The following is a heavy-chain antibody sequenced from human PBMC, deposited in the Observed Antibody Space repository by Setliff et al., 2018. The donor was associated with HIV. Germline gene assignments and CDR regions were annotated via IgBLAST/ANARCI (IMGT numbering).Heavy chain of an antibody. V-gene: IGHV1-2*02. Sequence: ASVKVSCKASGYTFTGHYLHWVRQAPGQGLEWLGWVNPNSGDAIYAQNFPGRVTMTRDTSITAAYMELRGLRSDDTAVYYCARNFGLSPAGKYYYYYGMDIWGQGTTVTVSS. CDR2: VNPNSGDA. CDR1: GYTFTGHY. J-gene: IGHJ6*02. CDR3: ARNFGLSPAGKYYYYYGMDI. D-gene: IGHD3-10*01.